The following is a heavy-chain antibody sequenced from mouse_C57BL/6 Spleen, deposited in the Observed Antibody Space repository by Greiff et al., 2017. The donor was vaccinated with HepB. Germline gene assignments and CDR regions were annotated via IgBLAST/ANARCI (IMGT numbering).Heavy chain of an antibody. CDR3: AREGTTVVADYAMDY. CDR1: GYSFTDYN. V-gene: IGHV1-39*01. J-gene: IGHJ4*01. D-gene: IGHD1-1*01. Sequence: EVQLQQSGPELVKPGASVKISCKASGYSFTDYNMNWVKQSNGKSLEWIGVINPNYGTTSYNQNFMGKATLTVDQSSSTVYMQLNSLTSEDSAVYCCAREGTTVVADYAMDYWGQGTSVTVSS. CDR2: INPNYGTT.